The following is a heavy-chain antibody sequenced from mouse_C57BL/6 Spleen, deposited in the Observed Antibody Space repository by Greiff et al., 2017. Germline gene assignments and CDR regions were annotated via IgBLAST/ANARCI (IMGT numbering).Heavy chain of an antibody. CDR1: GFNIKDDY. D-gene: IGHD2-4*01. CDR3: TTYDYDGSWFAY. Sequence: DVHLVESGAELVRPGASVKLSCTASGFNIKDDYMHWVKQRPEQGLEWIGWIDPENGDTEYASKFQGKATITADTSSNTAYLQLSSLTSEDTAVYYCTTYDYDGSWFAYWGQGTLVTVSA. V-gene: IGHV14-4*01. CDR2: IDPENGDT. J-gene: IGHJ3*01.